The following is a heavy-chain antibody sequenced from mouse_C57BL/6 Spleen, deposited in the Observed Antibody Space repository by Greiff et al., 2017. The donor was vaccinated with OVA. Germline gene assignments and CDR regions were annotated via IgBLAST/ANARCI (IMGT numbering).Heavy chain of an antibody. CDR3: ARAGGYDGRFAY. CDR2: IYPGDGDT. V-gene: IGHV1-82*01. Sequence: QVQLQQSGPELVKPGASVKISCKASGYAFSSSWMNWVKQRPGKGLEWIGRIYPGDGDTNYNGKFKGKATLTVDKSSSTAYMQLSSLTSEDSAVYFCARAGGYDGRFAYWGQGTLVTVSA. CDR1: GYAFSSSW. J-gene: IGHJ3*01. D-gene: IGHD2-2*01.